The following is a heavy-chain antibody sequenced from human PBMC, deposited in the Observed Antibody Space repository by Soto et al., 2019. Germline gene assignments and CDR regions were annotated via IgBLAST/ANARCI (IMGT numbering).Heavy chain of an antibody. Sequence: SETLSLTSSVSGDSISTVDYFWAWIRQPPGQALEYIGYIYKSAATYYNPSFESRVAISLDTSKSQFSLNVTSVTAADTAVYFCARGRYCLTGRCFPNWFDSWGQGTLVTVSS. CDR3: ARGRYCLTGRCFPNWFDS. V-gene: IGHV4-30-4*01. J-gene: IGHJ5*01. CDR1: GDSISTVDYF. CDR2: IYKSAAT. D-gene: IGHD2-15*01.